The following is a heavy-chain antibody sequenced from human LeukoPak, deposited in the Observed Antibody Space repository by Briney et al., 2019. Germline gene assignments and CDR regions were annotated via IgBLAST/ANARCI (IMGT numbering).Heavy chain of an antibody. Sequence: PGGSLRLSCAASGFTFSSYGMHWVRQAPGKGLEWVAVIWYDGSNKYYADSVKGRFTISRDNSKNTLYLQMNSLRAEDTAVYYCARVSAVGIYYYYGMDVWGQGTTVTVSS. CDR2: IWYDGSNK. CDR3: ARVSAVGIYYYYGMDV. CDR1: GFTFSSYG. J-gene: IGHJ6*02. V-gene: IGHV3-33*01. D-gene: IGHD1-26*01.